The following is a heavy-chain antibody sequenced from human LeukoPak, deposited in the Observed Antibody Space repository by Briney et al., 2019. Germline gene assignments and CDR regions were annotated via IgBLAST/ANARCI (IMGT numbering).Heavy chain of an antibody. D-gene: IGHD3-10*01. CDR2: IYYSGST. CDR1: GGSTSSGDYY. J-gene: IGHJ4*02. Sequence: SQTLSLTCTVSGGSTSSGDYYWSWIRQPPGKGLEWIGYIYYSGSTYYNPSLKSRVTISVDTSKNQFSLKLSSVTAADTAVYYCATAPWDDYYGSGSYPDYWGQGTLVTVSS. CDR3: ATAPWDDYYGSGSYPDY. V-gene: IGHV4-30-4*01.